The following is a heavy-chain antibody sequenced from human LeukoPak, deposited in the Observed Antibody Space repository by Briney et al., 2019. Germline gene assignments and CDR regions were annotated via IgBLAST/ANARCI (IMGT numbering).Heavy chain of an antibody. J-gene: IGHJ4*02. D-gene: IGHD7-27*01. V-gene: IGHV1-2*02. CDR1: VYTLTGYY. CDR2: VNPNSGDT. Sequence: ASVKDSCMASVYTLTGYYIHWVRQAPGQGLEWMGWVNPNSGDTKYAQKFQDSVTMTRDTSINTVYMELNRLRPDDTVVYYCARGGEFDNWGQGSQVT. CDR3: ARGGEFDN.